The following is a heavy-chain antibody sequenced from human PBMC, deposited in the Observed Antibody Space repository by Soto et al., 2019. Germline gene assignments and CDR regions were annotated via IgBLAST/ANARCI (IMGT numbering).Heavy chain of an antibody. D-gene: IGHD6-13*01. Sequence: SETLSLTCTVSGGSISSGDYYWSWIRQPPGKGLEWIGYIYYSGSTYYNPSLKSRVTISVDTSKNQFSLKLSSVTAADTAVYYCARVIAAAGTEVFDYWGQGTLVTVSS. CDR1: GGSISSGDYY. V-gene: IGHV4-30-4*01. J-gene: IGHJ4*02. CDR3: ARVIAAAGTEVFDY. CDR2: IYYSGST.